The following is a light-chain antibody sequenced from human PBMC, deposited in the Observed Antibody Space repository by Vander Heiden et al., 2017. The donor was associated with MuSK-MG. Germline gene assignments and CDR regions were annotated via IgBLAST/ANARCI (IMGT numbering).Light chain of an antibody. CDR2: AAS. J-gene: IGKJ1*01. Sequence: DIQMTQYTSSMSASVGDRVTITCRASQSISSYLNWYQQKPGKAPKLLIYAASSLQSGVPSRFSGSGSGTDFTLTISRLQPEDFATYYCQHRYSTPWTFGQGTKVEIK. CDR1: QSISSY. CDR3: QHRYSTPWT. V-gene: IGKV1-39*01.